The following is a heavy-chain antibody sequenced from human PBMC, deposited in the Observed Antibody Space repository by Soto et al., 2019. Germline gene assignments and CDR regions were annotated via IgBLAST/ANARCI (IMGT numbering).Heavy chain of an antibody. CDR2: INHSGST. CDR3: ARGRKQWLVPYYFDY. V-gene: IGHV4-34*01. D-gene: IGHD6-19*01. J-gene: IGHJ4*02. Sequence: SETLSLTCAVYGGSFSGYYWSWIRQPPGKGLEWIGEINHSGSTNYNPSLKSRVTISVDTSKNQFSLKLSSVTAADTAVYYCARGRKQWLVPYYFDYWGQRTLVT. CDR1: GGSFSGYY.